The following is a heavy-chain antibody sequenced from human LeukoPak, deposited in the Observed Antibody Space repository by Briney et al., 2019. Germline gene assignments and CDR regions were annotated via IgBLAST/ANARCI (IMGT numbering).Heavy chain of an antibody. V-gene: IGHV3-23*01. CDR3: AKDGYCSSTNCYPAPY. CDR1: GFTFSSYD. CDR2: ISGSGGGT. D-gene: IGHD2-2*01. Sequence: GGSLRLSCAASGFTFSSYDMHWVRQATGKGLEWVSGISGSGGGTYYADSVKGRFAISRDNSKNTLSLQMNSLRAEDTAVYYCAKDGYCSSTNCYPAPYWGQGTLVTVSS. J-gene: IGHJ4*02.